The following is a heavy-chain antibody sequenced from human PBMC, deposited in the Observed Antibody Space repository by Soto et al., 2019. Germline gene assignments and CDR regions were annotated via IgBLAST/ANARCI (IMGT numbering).Heavy chain of an antibody. J-gene: IGHJ4*02. D-gene: IGHD1-26*01. CDR2: INHSGST. Sequence: QVQLQQWGAGLLKPSETLSLTCAVYGGSFSGYYWSWIRQPPGKGLEWIGEINHSGSTNYNPSLKSRVTISVDTSKNQFSLKLSSVTAADTAVYYCARSDGLVGAKHFDYWGQGTLVTVSS. CDR1: GGSFSGYY. CDR3: ARSDGLVGAKHFDY. V-gene: IGHV4-34*01.